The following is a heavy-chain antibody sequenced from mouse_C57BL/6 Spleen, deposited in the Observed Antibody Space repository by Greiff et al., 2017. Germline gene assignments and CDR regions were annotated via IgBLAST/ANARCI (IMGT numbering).Heavy chain of an antibody. Sequence: EVKLQESGPELVKPGASVKMSCKASGYTFTDYNMHWVKQSHGKSLEWIGYINPNNGGTSYNQKFKGKATLTVNKSSSTAYMELRSLTSEDSAVYYCARSPITTVCDYWGQGTTLTVSS. J-gene: IGHJ2*01. CDR2: INPNNGGT. V-gene: IGHV1-22*01. D-gene: IGHD1-1*01. CDR3: ARSPITTVCDY. CDR1: GYTFTDYN.